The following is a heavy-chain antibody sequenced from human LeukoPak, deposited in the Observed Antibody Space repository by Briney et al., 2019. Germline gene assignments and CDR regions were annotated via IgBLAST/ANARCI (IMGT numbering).Heavy chain of an antibody. J-gene: IGHJ4*02. CDR3: ATCYRYSPRDY. V-gene: IGHV3-7*01. CDR1: GHAFGTHR. Sequence: GGSQTLSCAPSGHAFGTHRERWLRDAPGKGLEGVANIKQDGSEKYYVDSVKGRYTISRDNAKHSLYLQMHTLRAEETAVYCCATCYRYSPRDYWGQGALVTVSS. CDR2: IKQDGSEK. D-gene: IGHD5-18*01.